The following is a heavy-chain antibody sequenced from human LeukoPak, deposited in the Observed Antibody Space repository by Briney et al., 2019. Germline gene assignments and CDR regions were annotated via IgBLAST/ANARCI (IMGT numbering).Heavy chain of an antibody. CDR1: GFTFYDYA. V-gene: IGHV3-43*02. D-gene: IGHD3-22*01. CDR3: AKVAVHYYDSSGINEGGGY. Sequence: GGSLRLSCAASGFTFYDYAMHWVRQAPGKGLEWVSLISGDGGSTYYADSVKGRFTISRDNSKNSLYLQMNSLGTEDTALYYCAKVAVHYYDSSGINEGGGYWGQGTLVTVSS. CDR2: ISGDGGST. J-gene: IGHJ4*02.